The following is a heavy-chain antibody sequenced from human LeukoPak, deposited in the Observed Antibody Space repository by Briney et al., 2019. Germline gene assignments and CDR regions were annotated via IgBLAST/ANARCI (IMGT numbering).Heavy chain of an antibody. CDR1: GFTFSSYG. CDR3: ARDPAVAGTEGYFDY. CDR2: IWYDGSNK. D-gene: IGHD6-19*01. Sequence: GGSLRLSCAASGFTFSSYGMHWVRQAPGKGLEWVAVIWYDGSNKYYADSVKGRFTISRDNSKNTLYLQTNSLRAEDTAVYYCARDPAVAGTEGYFDYWGQGTLVTVSS. V-gene: IGHV3-33*01. J-gene: IGHJ4*02.